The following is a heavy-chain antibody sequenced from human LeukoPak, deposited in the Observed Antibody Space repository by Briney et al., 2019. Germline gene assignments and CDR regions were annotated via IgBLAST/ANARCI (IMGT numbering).Heavy chain of an antibody. CDR3: ARGSFVGELDY. CDR1: GGSISSSSYY. V-gene: IGHV4-39*07. J-gene: IGHJ4*02. D-gene: IGHD3-16*01. Sequence: SETLSLTCTVSGGSISSSSYYWGWIRQPPGKGLEWIGSIYYSGSTYYNPSLKSRVTISVDTSKNQFSLKLSSVTAADTAVYYCARGSFVGELDYWGQGTLVTVSS. CDR2: IYYSGST.